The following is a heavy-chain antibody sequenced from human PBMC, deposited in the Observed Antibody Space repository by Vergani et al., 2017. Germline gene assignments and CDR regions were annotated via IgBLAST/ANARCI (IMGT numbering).Heavy chain of an antibody. Sequence: EVQLVESGGGLVQPGGSLRLSCAASGFTFSSYSMNWVRQAPGKGLEWVSYISSSSSTIYYADSVKGRFTISRDNAKNSLYLQMNSLRAEDTAVYYCARDRLYGSGSCLDYWGQGTLVTVSS. CDR2: ISSSSSTI. CDR1: GFTFSSYS. CDR3: ARDRLYGSGSCLDY. J-gene: IGHJ4*02. V-gene: IGHV3-48*01. D-gene: IGHD3-10*01.